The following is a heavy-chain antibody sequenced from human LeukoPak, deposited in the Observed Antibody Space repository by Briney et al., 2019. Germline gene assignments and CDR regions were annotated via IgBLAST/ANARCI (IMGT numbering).Heavy chain of an antibody. CDR3: AIGVVDLLTGVGFAFDI. J-gene: IGHJ3*02. CDR2: ISSSSSTI. D-gene: IGHD3-9*01. CDR1: GFTFSSHN. Sequence: GGSLRLSCAGSGFTFSSHNRNWVRQAPGKGLEWVSYISSSSSTIYYADSVKGRFTISRDNAKNSLYLQMNSLRDEDTAVYYCAIGVVDLLTGVGFAFDIGGQGTMVSVSS. V-gene: IGHV3-48*02.